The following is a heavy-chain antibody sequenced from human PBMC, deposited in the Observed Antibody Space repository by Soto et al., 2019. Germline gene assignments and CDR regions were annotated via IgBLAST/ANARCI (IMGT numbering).Heavy chain of an antibody. CDR3: ATMGTPATGLFYFDY. Sequence: PSETLSLTCTVSGGCISRGNYYWSWIRQPPGKGLEWIGFISYSGSTYYNLSLKSRVTISVDTSKNQYSLNLNFVTAADTAVYYCATMGTPATGLFYFDYWGQGTLVTVSS. V-gene: IGHV4-30-4*01. CDR1: GGCISRGNYY. D-gene: IGHD2-15*01. J-gene: IGHJ4*02. CDR2: ISYSGST.